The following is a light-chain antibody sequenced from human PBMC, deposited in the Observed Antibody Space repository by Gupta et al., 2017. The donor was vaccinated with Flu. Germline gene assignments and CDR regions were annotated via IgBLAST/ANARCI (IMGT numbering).Light chain of an antibody. J-gene: IGLJ3*02. CDR2: EVN. CDR1: SSDIGAYNF. CDR3: SSYTTANTLL. Sequence: SALTQPASLPGSSGQSHTITCTGTSSDIGAYNFVSWYQQNPGKAPKLIIYEVNYRPSGVSSRFSGSKSGNTASLIISGLQVEDEADYYCSSYTTANTLLFGGGTKLTVL. V-gene: IGLV2-14*01.